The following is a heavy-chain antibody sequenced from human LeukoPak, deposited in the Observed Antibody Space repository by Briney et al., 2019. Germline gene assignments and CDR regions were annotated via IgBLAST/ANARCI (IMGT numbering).Heavy chain of an antibody. V-gene: IGHV1-69*13. CDR1: GGTFSSYA. J-gene: IGHJ5*02. D-gene: IGHD7-27*01. CDR3: ARDQLGIRYNWFDP. CDR2: IIPIFGTA. Sequence: SVKVSCKASGGTFSSYAISWVRQAPGQGLEWMGGIIPIFGTANYAQKFQGRVTITADESTSTAYMELSSLRSEDTAVYYCARDQLGIRYNWFDPWGQGTLVTVSS.